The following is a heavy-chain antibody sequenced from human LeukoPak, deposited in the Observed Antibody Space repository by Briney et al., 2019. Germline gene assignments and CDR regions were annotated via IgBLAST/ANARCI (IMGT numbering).Heavy chain of an antibody. J-gene: IGHJ3*02. CDR2: IIPIFGTA. CDR3: AREPEVGLSAFDI. D-gene: IGHD1-26*01. CDR1: GGTFSTYA. V-gene: IGHV1-69*01. Sequence: SVKVSCKASGGTFSTYAISWVRQAPGQGLEWMGGIIPIFGTANYAQKFQGRVTITADESTSTAYMELSSLRSEDTAVYYCAREPEVGLSAFDIWGEGTMVTVSS.